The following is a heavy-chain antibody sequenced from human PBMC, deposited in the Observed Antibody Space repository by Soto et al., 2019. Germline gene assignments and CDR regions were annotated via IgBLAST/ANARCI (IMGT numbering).Heavy chain of an antibody. CDR2: IYYSGST. D-gene: IGHD1-1*01. J-gene: IGHJ3*02. CDR3: AREPELSDAFDI. V-gene: IGHV4-31*03. CDR1: GGSISSGGYY. Sequence: TLSLTCTVSGGSISSGGYYWSWIRQHPGKGLEWIGYIYYSGSTYYNPSLKSRVTISVDTSKNQFSLKLSSVTAADTAVYYCAREPELSDAFDIWGQGTMVTVSS.